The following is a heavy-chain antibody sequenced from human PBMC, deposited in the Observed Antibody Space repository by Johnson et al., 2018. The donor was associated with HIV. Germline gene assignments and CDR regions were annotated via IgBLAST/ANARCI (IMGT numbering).Heavy chain of an antibody. CDR2: ISWNSGSI. Sequence: QLVESGGGLVQPGRSLRLSCAASGFTFDDYAMHWVRQAPGKGLEWVSGISWNSGSIGYADSVKGRFTISRDNAKNSLYLQMKSLRPEDTALYYCAKDSRAYAFDIWGQGTMVTVSA. J-gene: IGHJ3*02. CDR1: GFTFDDYA. CDR3: AKDSRAYAFDI. V-gene: IGHV3-9*01.